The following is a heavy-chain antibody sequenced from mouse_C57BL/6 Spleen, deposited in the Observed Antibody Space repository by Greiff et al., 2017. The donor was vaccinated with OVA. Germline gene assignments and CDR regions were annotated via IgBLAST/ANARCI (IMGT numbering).Heavy chain of an antibody. D-gene: IGHD1-1*01. CDR2: FYPGRGSI. V-gene: IGHV1-62-2*01. Sequence: VPLQESGAELVKPGASVKLSCKASGYTFTEYPIHWVKQRSGQGLEWIGWFYPGRGSIKYHEKFKDKATLTADKSSSTVYMELSRLTSEDSAVYFCARHALYYYGSSHYAMDYWGQGTSVTVSS. CDR3: ARHALYYYGSSHYAMDY. J-gene: IGHJ4*01. CDR1: GYTFTEYP.